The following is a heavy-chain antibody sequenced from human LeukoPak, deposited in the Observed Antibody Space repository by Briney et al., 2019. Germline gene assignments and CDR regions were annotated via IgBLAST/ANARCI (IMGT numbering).Heavy chain of an antibody. D-gene: IGHD3-9*01. V-gene: IGHV1-18*01. CDR1: GYTFTSYG. CDR2: ISAYNGNT. J-gene: IGHJ4*02. Sequence: ASVKVSCKASGYTFTSYGISWVRQAPGQGLEWMGWISAYNGNTNYAQKLQGRVTMTTDTSTSTAYMELRSLRSDDTAAYYCARDPYYDILTGYYLDYWGQGTLVTVSS. CDR3: ARDPYYDILTGYYLDY.